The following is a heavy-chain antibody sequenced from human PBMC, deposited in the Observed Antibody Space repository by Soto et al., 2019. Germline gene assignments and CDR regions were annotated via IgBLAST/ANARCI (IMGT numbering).Heavy chain of an antibody. D-gene: IGHD5-12*01. J-gene: IGHJ6*03. CDR1: GDSVSSNSAA. Sequence: SDTLSLTCDISGDSVSSNSAAWNWIRQTPSRGLEWLGRTYYRSKWYINYSVSVKSRITVNPDTSKNQFSLQLNSVTPEDTAVYYCARGSWDDVTGHDYMDVWGKGTTVTVSS. V-gene: IGHV6-1*01. CDR2: TYYRSKWYI. CDR3: ARGSWDDVTGHDYMDV.